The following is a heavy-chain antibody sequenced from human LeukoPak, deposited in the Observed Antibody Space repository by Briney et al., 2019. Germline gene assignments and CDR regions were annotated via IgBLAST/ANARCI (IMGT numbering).Heavy chain of an antibody. Sequence: PSETLSLTCAVYGGSFSGYYWSWIRQPPGKGLEWIGEINHSGSTNYNPSLKSRVTISVDTSKNQFSLELSSVTAADTAVYYCGRGSTGKDPFDYWGQGTLVTVSS. CDR3: GRGSTGKDPFDY. CDR1: GGSFSGYY. D-gene: IGHD1-1*01. V-gene: IGHV4-34*01. CDR2: INHSGST. J-gene: IGHJ4*02.